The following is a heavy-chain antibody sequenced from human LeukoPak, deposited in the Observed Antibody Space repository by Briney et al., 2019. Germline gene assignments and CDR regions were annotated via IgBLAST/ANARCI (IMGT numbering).Heavy chain of an antibody. J-gene: IGHJ5*02. D-gene: IGHD2-2*01. Sequence: KPSETLSPTCTVSGGSISSSSYYWGWIRQPPGKGLEWIGSIYYSGSTYYNPSLKSRVTISVDTSKNQFSLKLSSVTAADTAVYYCARHPRGDYCSSTSCYYPSWFDPWGQGTLVTVSS. V-gene: IGHV4-39*01. CDR1: GGSISSSSYY. CDR3: ARHPRGDYCSSTSCYYPSWFDP. CDR2: IYYSGST.